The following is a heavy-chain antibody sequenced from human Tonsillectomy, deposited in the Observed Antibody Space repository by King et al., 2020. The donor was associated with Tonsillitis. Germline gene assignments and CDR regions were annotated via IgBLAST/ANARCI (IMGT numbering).Heavy chain of an antibody. Sequence: VQLVESGGGLVQPGGSLRLSCAASGFTFSSYAMTRVRQAPGKGLEWVSAISGSGVYTYYADSVKGRFTISRYNSKNTVYLQMNSLRAEDTAVYYCARGGLYSYGLDVWGQGTTVTVSS. CDR3: ARGGLYSYGLDV. CDR1: GFTFSSYA. J-gene: IGHJ6*02. D-gene: IGHD2-15*01. V-gene: IGHV3-23*04. CDR2: ISGSGVYT.